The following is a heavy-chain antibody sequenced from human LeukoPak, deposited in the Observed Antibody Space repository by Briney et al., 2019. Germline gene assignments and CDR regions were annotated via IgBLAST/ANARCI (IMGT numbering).Heavy chain of an antibody. CDR3: ARGTPSHSSGWWYFDY. CDR1: GGTFSSYA. J-gene: IGHJ4*02. V-gene: IGHV1-69*13. CDR2: IIPIFGTA. Sequence: GASVKVSCKASGGTFSSYAISWVRQAPGQGLEWMGGIIPIFGTANYAQKFQGRVTITADEFTSTAYMELSSLRSEDTAVYYCARGTPSHSSGWWYFDYWGQGTLVTVSS. D-gene: IGHD6-19*01.